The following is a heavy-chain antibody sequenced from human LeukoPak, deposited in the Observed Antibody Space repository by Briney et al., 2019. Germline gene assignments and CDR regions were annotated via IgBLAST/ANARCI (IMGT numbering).Heavy chain of an antibody. CDR2: INPNSGGT. CDR3: ARDRGYSGYDFDY. D-gene: IGHD5-12*01. V-gene: IGHV1-2*02. Sequence: GASVKVSCKASGYTFTGYYMHWVRPAPGQGLEWMGWINPNSGGTNYAQKFQGRVTMTRDTSISTAYMELSRLRSDDTAVYYCARDRGYSGYDFDYWGQGTLVTVSS. CDR1: GYTFTGYY. J-gene: IGHJ4*02.